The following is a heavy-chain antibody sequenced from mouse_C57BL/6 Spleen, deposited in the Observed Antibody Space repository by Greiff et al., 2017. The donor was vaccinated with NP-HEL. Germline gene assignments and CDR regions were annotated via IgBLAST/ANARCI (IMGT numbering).Heavy chain of an antibody. Sequence: DVMLVESGEGLVKPGGSLKLSCAASGFTFSSYAMSWVRQTPEKRLEWVAYISSGGDYIYYADTVKGRFTISRDNARNTLYLQMSSLKSEDTAMYYCTRVHYYGSSYPDYWGQGTTLTVSS. CDR2: ISSGGDYI. CDR1: GFTFSSYA. CDR3: TRVHYYGSSYPDY. D-gene: IGHD1-1*01. J-gene: IGHJ2*01. V-gene: IGHV5-9-1*02.